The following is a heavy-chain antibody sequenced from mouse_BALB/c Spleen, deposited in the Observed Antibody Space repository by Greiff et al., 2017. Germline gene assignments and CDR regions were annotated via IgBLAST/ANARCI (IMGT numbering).Heavy chain of an antibody. CDR1: GYSITSDYA. CDR2: ISYSGST. J-gene: IGHJ4*01. Sequence: ESGPGLVKPSQSLSLTCTVTGYSITSDYAWNWIRQFPGNKLEWMGYISYSGSTSYNPSLKSRISITRDTSKNQFFLQLNSVTTEDTATYYCARGIYEMDYWGQGTSVTVSS. CDR3: ARGIYEMDY. V-gene: IGHV3-2*02.